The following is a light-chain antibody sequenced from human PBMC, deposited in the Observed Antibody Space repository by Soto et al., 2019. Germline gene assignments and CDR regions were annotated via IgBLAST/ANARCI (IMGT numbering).Light chain of an antibody. Sequence: QSVLTRPASVSGSPGQSITISCTGTSSDVGSYNHVSWYQQHPGKAPKLMIYEVNERPSGVSNRFSGSKSGNTASLTISGLQAEDEADYYCCSYARPTFYAFATGSKVTV. CDR1: SSDVGSYNH. V-gene: IGLV2-23*02. J-gene: IGLJ1*01. CDR2: EVN. CDR3: CSYARPTFYA.